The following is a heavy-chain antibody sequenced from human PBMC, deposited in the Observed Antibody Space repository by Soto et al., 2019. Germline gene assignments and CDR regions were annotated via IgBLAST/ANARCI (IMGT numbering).Heavy chain of an antibody. D-gene: IGHD3-16*02. CDR2: IYYSGST. CDR3: ARAHFGDYVWGSYRPFDY. V-gene: IGHV4-31*03. Sequence: SETLSLTCTVSGGSISSGGYYWSWIRQHPGKGLEWIGYIYYSGSTYYNPSLKSRVTISVDTSKNQFSLKLSSVTAADTAVYYCARAHFGDYVWGSYRPFDYWGQGTLVTVSS. CDR1: GGSISSGGYY. J-gene: IGHJ4*02.